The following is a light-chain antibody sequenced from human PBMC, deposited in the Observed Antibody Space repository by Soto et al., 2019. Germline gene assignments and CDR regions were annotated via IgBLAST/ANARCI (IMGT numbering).Light chain of an antibody. CDR1: SSNVAKYNY. CDR3: CSYAGTYTFL. Sequence: QSVLTQPRAVSGSPGQSVTLSCTGTSSNVAKYNYVSWYQQHPGKAPKLMIYDVTKRPSGVPDRFSGSKSGNTASLTISGLQADDEADYYCCSYAGTYTFLFGGGTKLTVL. V-gene: IGLV2-11*01. J-gene: IGLJ2*01. CDR2: DVT.